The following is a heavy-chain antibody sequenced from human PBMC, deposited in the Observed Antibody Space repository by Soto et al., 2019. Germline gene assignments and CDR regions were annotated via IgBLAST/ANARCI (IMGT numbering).Heavy chain of an antibody. Sequence: EVQLLESGGGLVQPGGSLRLSCAASGFTFSSYAMSWVRQAPGKGLEWVSAISGSGGSTYYADSVKGRFTISRDNSKNTLYLQMNSLRAEDTALYYCAKAPPFFWSGSYNWFDPWGQGTLVTVSS. CDR3: AKAPPFFWSGSYNWFDP. V-gene: IGHV3-23*01. CDR1: GFTFSSYA. J-gene: IGHJ5*02. CDR2: ISGSGGST. D-gene: IGHD3-3*01.